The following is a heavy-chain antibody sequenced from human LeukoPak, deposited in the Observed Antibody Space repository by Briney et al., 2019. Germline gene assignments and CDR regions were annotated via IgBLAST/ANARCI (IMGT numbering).Heavy chain of an antibody. V-gene: IGHV4-4*07. CDR1: GGTINSYY. Sequence: SETLSLTCIVSGGTINSYYWSWIRQPAGKGLEWIGRIHSSGSTNYNPSLKSRVTMSIDTSKSQFSLRLSSVTAADTAVYYCARDPIEGLGYWGQGTLVNVPS. CDR3: ARDPIEGLGY. J-gene: IGHJ4*02. CDR2: IHSSGST. D-gene: IGHD6-6*01.